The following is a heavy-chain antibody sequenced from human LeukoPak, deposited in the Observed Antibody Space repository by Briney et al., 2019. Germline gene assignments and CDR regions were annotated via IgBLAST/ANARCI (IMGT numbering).Heavy chain of an antibody. Sequence: GRSLRLSCAASGFTSSSYAMHWVRQAPGKGLEWVAVISYDGSNKYYADSVKGRFTISRDNSKNTLYLQMNSLRAEDTAVYYCARGLPLLKDVDIVATIPTLLDYWGQGTLVTVSS. CDR3: ARGLPLLKDVDIVATIPTLLDY. V-gene: IGHV3-30*04. CDR1: GFTSSSYA. J-gene: IGHJ4*02. CDR2: ISYDGSNK. D-gene: IGHD5-12*01.